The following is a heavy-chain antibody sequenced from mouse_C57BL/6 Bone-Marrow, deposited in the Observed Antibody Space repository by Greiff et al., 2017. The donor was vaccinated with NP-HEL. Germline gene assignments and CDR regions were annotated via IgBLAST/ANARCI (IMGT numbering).Heavy chain of an antibody. CDR2: INPYNGGT. CDR3: ARKVYYDPFDY. V-gene: IGHV1-19*01. CDR1: GYTFTDYY. J-gene: IGHJ2*01. Sequence: VQLQQSGPVLVKPGASVKMSCKASGYTFTDYYMNWVKQSHGKSLEWIGVINPYNGGTSYNQKFKGKATLTVDKSSSTAYMELNSLTSEDSAVYYCARKVYYDPFDYWGQGTTLTVSS. D-gene: IGHD2-4*01.